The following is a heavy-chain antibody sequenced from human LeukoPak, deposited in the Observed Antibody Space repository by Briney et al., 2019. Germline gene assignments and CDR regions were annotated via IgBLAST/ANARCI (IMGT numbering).Heavy chain of an antibody. CDR3: AKEREDLVVVAAAMRGYI. D-gene: IGHD2-2*01. Sequence: GGSLRLSCAASGFTFSTHDLNWVRQAPGKGLEWVSFISSRSSTIYYADSVKGRFTISRDNSKNTLYLQMNSLRAEDTAVYYCAKEREDLVVVAAAMRGYIWGQGTLVTVSS. CDR2: ISSRSSTI. CDR1: GFTFSTHD. V-gene: IGHV3-23*01. J-gene: IGHJ4*02.